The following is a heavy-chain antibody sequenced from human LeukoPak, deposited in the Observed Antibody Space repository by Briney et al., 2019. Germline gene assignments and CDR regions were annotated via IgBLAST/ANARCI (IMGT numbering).Heavy chain of an antibody. J-gene: IGHJ3*02. D-gene: IGHD3-3*01. CDR3: TRDHARFEAFDI. CDR2: IRRKAYGGTI. V-gene: IGHV3-49*03. Sequence: GGSLRLSCTASGFTLGDYAMSWFRQAPGKGLEWVGLIRRKAYGGTIEYAASVKGRFTISKDDSKSIAYLQMNSLKTEDTAVYYCTRDHARFEAFDIWGQGTMVTVSS. CDR1: GFTLGDYA.